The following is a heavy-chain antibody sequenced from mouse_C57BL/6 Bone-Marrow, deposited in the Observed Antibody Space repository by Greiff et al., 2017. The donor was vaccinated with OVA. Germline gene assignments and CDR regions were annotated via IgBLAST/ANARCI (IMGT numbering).Heavy chain of an antibody. CDR2: LLPGSGST. D-gene: IGHD1-1*01. J-gene: IGHJ2*01. Sequence: QVQLQQSGAELMKPGASVKLSCKATGYTFTGYWIEWVKQRPGHGLEWIGELLPGSGSTNYNEKLTGKATFTADTSSNTAYMQLSSLTTEDSAIYYCARGATVVATDYWGQGTTLTVSS. CDR3: ARGATVVATDY. V-gene: IGHV1-9*01. CDR1: GYTFTGYW.